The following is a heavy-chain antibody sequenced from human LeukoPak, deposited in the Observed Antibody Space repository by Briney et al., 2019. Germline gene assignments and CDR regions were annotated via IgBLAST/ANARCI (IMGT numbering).Heavy chain of an antibody. J-gene: IGHJ4*02. Sequence: HGESLKISCKGSGYTFTSYWIGWVRQMPGKGLEWMGIIYPGDSDTRYSPSFQGQVTISADKSISTAYLQWSSLKASDTAMYYCARWQQYLGYYFDYWGQGTLVTVSS. CDR1: GYTFTSYW. V-gene: IGHV5-51*01. CDR3: ARWQQYLGYYFDY. CDR2: IYPGDSDT. D-gene: IGHD5-24*01.